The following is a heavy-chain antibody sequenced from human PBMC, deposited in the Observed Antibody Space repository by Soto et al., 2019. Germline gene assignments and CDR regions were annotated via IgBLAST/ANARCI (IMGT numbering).Heavy chain of an antibody. J-gene: IGHJ5*02. CDR1: GFNFYNYA. Sequence: GGSLRLSCAASGFNFYNYAMTWVRQAPGKGLEWVSGISGDGTRTYYGDSVKGRFTISRDNSKNTVFLQMNSLRAEDTALYYCVKDLRPNRGWFGPWGQGTRLTVYS. CDR2: ISGDGTRT. V-gene: IGHV3-23*01. D-gene: IGHD3-3*01. CDR3: VKDLRPNRGWFGP.